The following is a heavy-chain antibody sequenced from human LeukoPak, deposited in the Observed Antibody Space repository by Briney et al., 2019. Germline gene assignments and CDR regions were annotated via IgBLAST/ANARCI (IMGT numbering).Heavy chain of an antibody. CDR2: ISSNGGST. CDR1: GFPFSSYA. V-gene: IGHV3-64*01. Sequence: PGGSLRLSCSTSGFPFSSYAMHWVRQAPGKGLESVSAISSNGGSTYYANSVKGRFTISRDDSKNTLYPQMGSLRAEDLAVYYCARDFGLTGKVDYWGQGTLVTVSS. J-gene: IGHJ4*02. CDR3: ARDFGLTGKVDY. D-gene: IGHD1-20*01.